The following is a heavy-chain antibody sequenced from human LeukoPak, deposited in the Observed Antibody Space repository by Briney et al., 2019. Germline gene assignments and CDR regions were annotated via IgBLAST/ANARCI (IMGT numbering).Heavy chain of an antibody. J-gene: IGHJ4*02. CDR1: GYTFTSYY. Sequence: ASVKVSCKASGYTFTSYYMHWVRPAPGQGLEWMGIINPSGGSTSYAQKFQGRVTMTRDTSTSTVYMELSSLRSEDTAVYYCARVSYYDFWSGYQSLDYWGQGTLVTVSS. V-gene: IGHV1-46*01. CDR2: INPSGGST. D-gene: IGHD3-3*01. CDR3: ARVSYYDFWSGYQSLDY.